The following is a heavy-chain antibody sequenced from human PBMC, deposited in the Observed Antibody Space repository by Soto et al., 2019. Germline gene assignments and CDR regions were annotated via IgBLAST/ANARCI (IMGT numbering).Heavy chain of an antibody. Sequence: QVHLQESGPGLVKPSQTLSLTCTVSGGSISSGVYYWSWIRQHPGKGLEWIGYIYYSGSIYYNPSLTRRLTISVDTSNNQFSLKLSSVTAADTAVYYCARGKMWFDYWGQGTLVTVSS. CDR3: ARGKMWFDY. J-gene: IGHJ5*01. CDR1: GGSISSGVYY. D-gene: IGHD3-10*01. V-gene: IGHV4-31*03. CDR2: IYYSGSI.